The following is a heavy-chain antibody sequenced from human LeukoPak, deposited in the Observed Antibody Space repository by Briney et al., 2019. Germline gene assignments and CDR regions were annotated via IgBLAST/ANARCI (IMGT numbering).Heavy chain of an antibody. J-gene: IGHJ4*02. CDR1: GFTFGSYG. CDR3: AMRVRAVGTPVYFDY. D-gene: IGHD6-13*01. CDR2: IWYDGSNK. V-gene: IGHV3-33*01. Sequence: PGGSLRLYCAASGFTFGSYGMHCVRQAPGQGLEWVAVIWYDGSNKYYADSVKGRFTISRDNSKNTMYLQMNSLRAEDTAVYYCAMRVRAVGTPVYFDYWGQGTLVTVSS.